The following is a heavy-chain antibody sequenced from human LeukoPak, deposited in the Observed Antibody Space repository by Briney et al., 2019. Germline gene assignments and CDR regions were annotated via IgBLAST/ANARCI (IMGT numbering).Heavy chain of an antibody. CDR3: ARLTQYSSSWYPVIPYYMDV. D-gene: IGHD6-13*01. V-gene: IGHV4-39*07. CDR1: GGSISTSNYY. J-gene: IGHJ6*03. Sequence: SETLSLTCTVSGGSISTSNYYWGWIRQPPGKGLEWIGNIFYSGSTYYSPSLKSRVTISLDTSRNQFSLKLNSVTAADTAVYYCARLTQYSSSWYPVIPYYMDVWGKGTTVTISS. CDR2: IFYSGST.